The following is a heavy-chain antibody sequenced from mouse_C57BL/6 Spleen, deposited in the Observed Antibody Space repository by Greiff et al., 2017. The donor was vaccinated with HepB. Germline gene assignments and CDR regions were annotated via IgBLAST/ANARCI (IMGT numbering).Heavy chain of an antibody. D-gene: IGHD1-1*01. V-gene: IGHV1-82*01. CDR2: IYPGDGDT. J-gene: IGHJ2*01. CDR1: GYAFSSSW. CDR3: ARGHYYRSSYFDY. Sequence: QVQLQQSGPELVKPGASVKISCKASGYAFSSSWMNWVKQRPGKGLEWIGRIYPGDGDTNYNGKFKGKATLTADKSSSTSYMQLSSLTSEDSAVYFCARGHYYRSSYFDYWGQGTTLTVSS.